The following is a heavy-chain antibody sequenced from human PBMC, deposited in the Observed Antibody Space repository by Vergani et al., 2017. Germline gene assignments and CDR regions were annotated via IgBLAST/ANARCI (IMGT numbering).Heavy chain of an antibody. CDR1: GDSISTSSYA. V-gene: IGHV4-39*01. CDR3: ARHISVVRPSSMTAFDY. D-gene: IGHD2-21*01. J-gene: IGHJ4*02. Sequence: QMQLQESGPGLVKPSETLSLSCTVSGDSISTSSYAWGWIRQPPGKTLEWIGTVFYGGRTSYNPSLKSRVTLSLDTSKKQISLLLTSVTAADTAVYYCARHISVVRPSSMTAFDYWGQGTLVTVSS. CDR2: VFYGGRT.